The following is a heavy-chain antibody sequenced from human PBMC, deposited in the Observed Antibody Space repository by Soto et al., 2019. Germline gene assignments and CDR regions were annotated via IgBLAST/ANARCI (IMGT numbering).Heavy chain of an antibody. J-gene: IGHJ6*02. V-gene: IGHV5-51*01. CDR3: AASIFYYGMDV. CDR2: IYPGDSDT. CDR1: GYTFTKYW. Sequence: PGESLKISCKGSGYTFTKYWIGWVRQMPGKGLEWMGIIYPGDSDTKYNPSFQGQVTISADRSITTTYLRWTSLKASDTAIYYCAASIFYYGMDVWGQGTTVTV.